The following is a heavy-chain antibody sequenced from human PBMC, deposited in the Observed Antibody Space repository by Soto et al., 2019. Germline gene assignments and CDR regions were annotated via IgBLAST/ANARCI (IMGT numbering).Heavy chain of an antibody. J-gene: IGHJ4*02. CDR3: AERPYYFDY. Sequence: EVQLLESGGGLVQPGGSLRLSCAASGFTFSSYAMSWVRQAPGKGLEWVSTIGASGDSTYYADSVKGRFTISRDNSKNTRYLQMDSLRAEDTAVYYCAERPYYFDYWGQGTLVTVSS. CDR1: GFTFSSYA. CDR2: IGASGDST. D-gene: IGHD1-1*01. V-gene: IGHV3-23*01.